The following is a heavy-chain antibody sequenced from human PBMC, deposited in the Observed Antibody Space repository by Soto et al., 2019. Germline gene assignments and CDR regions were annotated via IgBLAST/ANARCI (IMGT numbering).Heavy chain of an antibody. Sequence: GGSLRLSCAASGFTFSSYAMSWVRQAPGKGLEWVSAISGSGGSTYYADSVKGRFTISRDNSKSTLYLQMNSLRAEDTAVYYCAKSPPITMIVVVTADDAFDIWGQGTMVTVSS. V-gene: IGHV3-23*01. J-gene: IGHJ3*02. D-gene: IGHD3-22*01. CDR3: AKSPPITMIVVVTADDAFDI. CDR1: GFTFSSYA. CDR2: ISGSGGST.